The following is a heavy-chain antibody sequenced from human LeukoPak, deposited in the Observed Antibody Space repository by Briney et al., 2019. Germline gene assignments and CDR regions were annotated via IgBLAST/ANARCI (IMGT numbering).Heavy chain of an antibody. CDR1: GYALTELS. D-gene: IGHD3-10*01. J-gene: IGHJ4*02. V-gene: IGHV1-24*01. CDR2: FDPEDSET. CDR3: ATEPFMVRGVIRDY. Sequence: ASVKVSCKVSGYALTELSMHWVRQAPGKGLEWMGGFDPEDSETIYAQKFQGRVTMTEDTSTDTAYMELSSLRSEDTAVYYCATEPFMVRGVIRDYWGQGTLVTVSS.